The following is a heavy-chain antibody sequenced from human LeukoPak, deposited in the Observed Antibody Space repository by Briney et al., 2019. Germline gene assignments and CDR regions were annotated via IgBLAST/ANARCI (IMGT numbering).Heavy chain of an antibody. CDR2: IYSGGST. J-gene: IGHJ3*02. V-gene: IGHV3-66*01. Sequence: GGSLRLSCAASGFTVSSNYMSWVRQAPGKGLEWVSVIYSGGSTYYADSVKGRFTISRDNSKNTLYLQMNSLRAEDTAVYYCARAVDTAMVTAFDTWGQGTMVTVSS. CDR3: ARAVDTAMVTAFDT. D-gene: IGHD5-18*01. CDR1: GFTVSSNY.